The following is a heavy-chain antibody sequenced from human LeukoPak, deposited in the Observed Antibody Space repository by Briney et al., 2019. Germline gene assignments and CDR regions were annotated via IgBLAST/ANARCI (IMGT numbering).Heavy chain of an antibody. Sequence: GGSLRLSCVASGFTFDDYAMHWDRQAPGKGLEWVSGLSWNSGSIGYADSVKGRFPISRDNAKNSLYLQMNSLRAEDTAVYYCARAGGYSGSISTYYYYYMDVWGKGTTVTVSS. D-gene: IGHD5-12*01. CDR2: LSWNSGSI. V-gene: IGHV3-9*01. CDR1: GFTFDDYA. J-gene: IGHJ6*03. CDR3: ARAGGYSGSISTYYYYYMDV.